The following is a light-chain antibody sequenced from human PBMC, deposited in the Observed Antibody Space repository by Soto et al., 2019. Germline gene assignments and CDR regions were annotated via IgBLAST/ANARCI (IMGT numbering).Light chain of an antibody. CDR2: DAS. CDR3: QQRSNWPPSWT. J-gene: IGKJ1*01. Sequence: EIVLTQSPATLSLSPGERATLSCRASQSVSSYLAWYQQKPGQAPRLLIYDASNRSTGIPARFSGSGSGTDFTRTISSLEPEDFAVYYCQQRSNWPPSWTFGQGNKGEIK. CDR1: QSVSSY. V-gene: IGKV3-11*01.